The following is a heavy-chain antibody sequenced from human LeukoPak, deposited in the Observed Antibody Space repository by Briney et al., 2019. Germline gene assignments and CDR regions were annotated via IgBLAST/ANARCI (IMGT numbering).Heavy chain of an antibody. CDR3: ARDPGYSYGYVASGRHYYYGMDV. CDR2: IKKDGSQK. D-gene: IGHD5-18*01. Sequence: GGSLRLSCAASGFTFSTYWMSWVRQAPGRGLEWVANIKKDGSQKYYVDSVKGRFTISRDNAKNSLYLQMNSLRAEDTAVYYCARDPGYSYGYVASGRHYYYGMDVWGQGTTVTVSS. CDR1: GFTFSTYW. V-gene: IGHV3-7*01. J-gene: IGHJ6*02.